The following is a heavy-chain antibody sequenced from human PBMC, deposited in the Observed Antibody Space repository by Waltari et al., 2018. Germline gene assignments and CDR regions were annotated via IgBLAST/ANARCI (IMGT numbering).Heavy chain of an antibody. D-gene: IGHD6-6*01. V-gene: IGHV1-8*03. Sequence: QVQLVQSGAEVKKPGSSVKVSCKASGGTFSSYAISWVRQAPGQGLEWMGWMNPNSGNTGYAQKFQGRVTITRNTSISTAYMELSSLRSEDTAVYYCASKLTYYYYGMDVWGQGTTVTVSS. CDR1: GGTFSSYA. J-gene: IGHJ6*02. CDR3: ASKLTYYYYGMDV. CDR2: MNPNSGNT.